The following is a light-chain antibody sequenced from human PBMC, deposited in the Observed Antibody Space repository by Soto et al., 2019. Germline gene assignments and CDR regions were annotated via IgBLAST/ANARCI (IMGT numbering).Light chain of an antibody. J-gene: IGKJ4*01. Sequence: DIQMTQSPYSLAASVGDRVTVTCQASQDISHSLNWYQHKPGEAPRLLIYDASNLEAGVPSRFSGSGSGTHFTFTISSLQPEDIATYYCQQYDDLSALTFGGGTKVE. CDR2: DAS. CDR1: QDISHS. V-gene: IGKV1-33*01. CDR3: QQYDDLSALT.